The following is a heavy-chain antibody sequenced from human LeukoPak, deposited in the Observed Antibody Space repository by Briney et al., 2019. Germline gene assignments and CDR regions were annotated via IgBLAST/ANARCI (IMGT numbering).Heavy chain of an antibody. J-gene: IGHJ4*02. Sequence: GESLKISCQGSGYSFTSYWIGWVRQMPGKGLEWMGIIYPGDSDTRYSPSFQGQVTISADKSISTAYLQWSSLKASDTAKYYCARLAYCGGDCYLCFDYWGQGTLVTVSS. D-gene: IGHD2-21*01. V-gene: IGHV5-51*01. CDR1: GYSFTSYW. CDR2: IYPGDSDT. CDR3: ARLAYCGGDCYLCFDY.